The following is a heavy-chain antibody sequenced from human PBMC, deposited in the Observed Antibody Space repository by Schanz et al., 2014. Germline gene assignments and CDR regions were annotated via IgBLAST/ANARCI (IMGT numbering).Heavy chain of an antibody. CDR3: ARSAGRDFWSGYYTRFDY. J-gene: IGHJ4*02. D-gene: IGHD3-3*01. CDR1: GFNFNNYD. CDR2: MNPKTGNT. V-gene: IGHV1-8*01. Sequence: QVQLVQSGAEVKKPGASVKVSCTASGFNFNNYDINWVRQATGQGLEWMGWMNPKTGNTDHAQKFQGRVTMTTDTSTSTVYMELRSLRSDDTAVYYCARSAGRDFWSGYYTRFDYWGQGTLVTVSS.